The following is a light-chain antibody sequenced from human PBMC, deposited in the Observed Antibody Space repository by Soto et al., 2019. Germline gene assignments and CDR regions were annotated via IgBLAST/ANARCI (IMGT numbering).Light chain of an antibody. CDR3: QQYRDWPRT. V-gene: IGKV3D-15*01. CDR1: QSVGTR. Sequence: ERVMTQSPATLSVSPGERATLSCRASQSVGTRLAWYQQKPGQAPRLLIYGASARAAGISPRFSGGGSGTEFTLTISSLQSEDLAVYYCQQYRDWPRTFGQGTKVGTK. CDR2: GAS. J-gene: IGKJ1*01.